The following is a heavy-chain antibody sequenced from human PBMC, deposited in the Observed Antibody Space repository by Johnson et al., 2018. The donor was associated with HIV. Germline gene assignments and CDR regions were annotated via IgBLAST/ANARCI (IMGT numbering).Heavy chain of an antibody. Sequence: VQLVESGGGLVQPGRSLRLSCAASGFTFDDYAMHWVRQAPGKGLEWVSGISWNSGSIGYADSVKGRFTISRDNAKNSVVLQMNNLRAEDTAIYYFARDPGYSAFDIWGQGTVVTVSS. V-gene: IGHV3-9*01. D-gene: IGHD1-1*01. CDR3: ARDPGYSAFDI. J-gene: IGHJ3*02. CDR1: GFTFDDYA. CDR2: ISWNSGSI.